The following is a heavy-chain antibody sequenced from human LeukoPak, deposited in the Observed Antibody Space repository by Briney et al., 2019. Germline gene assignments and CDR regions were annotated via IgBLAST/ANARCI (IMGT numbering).Heavy chain of an antibody. D-gene: IGHD5-24*01. V-gene: IGHV1-69*13. J-gene: IGHJ5*02. CDR2: IIPIFGTA. Sequence: SVKVSCKASGGTFSSYALSRVRQAPGRGLVCMGGIIPIFGTANYAQKFQGRVTITADESTSTAYMELSSLRSEDTAVYYCAREAPVKMASFGPWGQGTLVTVSS. CDR3: AREAPVKMASFGP. CDR1: GGTFSSYA.